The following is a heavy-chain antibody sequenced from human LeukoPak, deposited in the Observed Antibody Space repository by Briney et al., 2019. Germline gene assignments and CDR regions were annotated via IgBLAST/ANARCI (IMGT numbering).Heavy chain of an antibody. V-gene: IGHV3-30-3*01. Sequence: GGSLRLSCAASGFTFRNYVIHWVRQAPGKGLEWVAVTSSDLNVKLYAGSVKGRFTISRDNSRSTLYLQMNSLRPEDTAIYYCARGGYYGSGSPPSLYFDYWGQGTLVTVSS. CDR2: TSSDLNVK. CDR1: GFTFRNYV. J-gene: IGHJ4*02. CDR3: ARGGYYGSGSPPSLYFDY. D-gene: IGHD3-10*01.